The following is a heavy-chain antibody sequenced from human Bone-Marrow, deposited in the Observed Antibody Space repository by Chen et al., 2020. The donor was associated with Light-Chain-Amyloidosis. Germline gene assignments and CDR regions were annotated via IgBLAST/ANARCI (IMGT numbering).Heavy chain of an antibody. V-gene: IGHV3-15*01. CDR3: TTDGRTDY. CDR1: GFTFSGAW. J-gene: IGHJ4*02. CDR2: IKSDADGGTT. Sequence: EVNLVETGGGLVKTWGSLRLSCAASGFTFSGAWMSWVRQAPGKGLEWLGRIKSDADGGTTDYAAPVQGRFNISRDDSKKTLYLQMSSLKIEDTAMYYCTTDGRTDYWGQGTLVTVSS.